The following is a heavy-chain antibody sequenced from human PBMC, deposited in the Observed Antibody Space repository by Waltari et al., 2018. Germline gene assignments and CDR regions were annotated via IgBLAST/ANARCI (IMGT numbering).Heavy chain of an antibody. CDR2: IYYSGST. Sequence: QLQLQESGPGLVKPSETLSLTCTVSGGSISSSSYYWGWIRQPPGKGLEWIGSIYYSGSTYFYPSLKQRVPISVGTSKNQFSLKLSSLTAADTAVYYCARVGGGATSYYYYGMDLLGQGTTVTVSS. D-gene: IGHD1-26*01. J-gene: IGHJ6*02. CDR3: ARVGGGATSYYYYGMDL. CDR1: GGSISSSSYY. V-gene: IGHV4-39*07.